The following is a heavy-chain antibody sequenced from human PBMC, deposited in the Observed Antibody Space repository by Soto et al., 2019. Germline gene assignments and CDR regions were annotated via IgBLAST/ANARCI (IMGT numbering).Heavy chain of an antibody. V-gene: IGHV1-46*01. CDR3: ARVYFDSRGYYPVWFDS. Sequence: QVQLVQPGAEVRKPGASMKLSCKASGYSFTSYNIHWVRQAPGHGLAWMGLIDPSSGDTTYEPNFQGRLTMTSDTSTSTVYMELRTLRYEDTAIYFCARVYFDSRGYYPVWFDSWGQGTLVTVTS. CDR1: GYSFTSYN. J-gene: IGHJ5*01. CDR2: IDPSSGDT. D-gene: IGHD3-22*01.